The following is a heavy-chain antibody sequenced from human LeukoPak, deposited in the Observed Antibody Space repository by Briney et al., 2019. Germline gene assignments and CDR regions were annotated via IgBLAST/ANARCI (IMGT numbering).Heavy chain of an antibody. Sequence: PGGSLRLSCAASGFTFSSYSMNWVRQAPGKGLEWVSSISSSSSYIYYADSVKGRFTISRDNAKNSLYLQMNSLRAEDTAVYYCARDRDDSSGYYYGDYWGQGTLVTVSS. D-gene: IGHD3-22*01. CDR1: GFTFSSYS. V-gene: IGHV3-21*01. CDR3: ARDRDDSSGYYYGDY. J-gene: IGHJ4*02. CDR2: ISSSSSYI.